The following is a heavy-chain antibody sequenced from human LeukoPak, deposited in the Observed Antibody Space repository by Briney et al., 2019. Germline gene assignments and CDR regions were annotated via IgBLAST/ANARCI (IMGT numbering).Heavy chain of an antibody. CDR3: ATGLGSNDYADGLDPFDY. V-gene: IGHV3-7*03. CDR1: GITFSRYW. Sequence: GGSLRLSCAVSGITFSRYWMSWVRQAPGKGLECVANIKQDGSEKQYVDSVKGRFTISRDNARNSLYLQMNSLRAEDTAVYYCATGLGSNDYADGLDPFDYWGQGALLTVSS. D-gene: IGHD4-17*01. J-gene: IGHJ4*02. CDR2: IKQDGSEK.